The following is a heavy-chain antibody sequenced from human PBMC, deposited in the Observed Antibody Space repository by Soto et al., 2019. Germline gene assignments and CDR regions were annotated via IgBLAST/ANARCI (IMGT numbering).Heavy chain of an antibody. CDR3: ARGKIVATMSYWFDP. J-gene: IGHJ5*02. CDR1: GGSFSGYY. CDR2: INHSGST. D-gene: IGHD5-12*01. Sequence: QVQLQQWGAGLLKPSETLSLTCAVYGGSFSGYYWSWIRQPPGTGLEWIGEINHSGSTNYNPSLKSRVSISVDTSKNQFSLKLSSVTAADTAVYYCARGKIVATMSYWFDPWGQGTLVTVSS. V-gene: IGHV4-34*01.